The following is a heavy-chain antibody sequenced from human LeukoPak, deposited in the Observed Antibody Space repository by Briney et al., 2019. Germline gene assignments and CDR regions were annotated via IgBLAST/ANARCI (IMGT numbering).Heavy chain of an antibody. CDR1: SHSISSDYY. CDR3: ARAHIYRRLTDFDY. CDR2: IYHSGSA. V-gene: IGHV4-38-2*02. D-gene: IGHD2-21*01. J-gene: IGHJ4*02. Sequence: SETLSLTCTVSSHSISSDYYWGWIRQPPGKGLEWIGNIYHSGSAYYNPSLKSRVTISVDTSKNLFSLKLISVTAADTAVYYCARAHIYRRLTDFDYWGQGTLVTVSS.